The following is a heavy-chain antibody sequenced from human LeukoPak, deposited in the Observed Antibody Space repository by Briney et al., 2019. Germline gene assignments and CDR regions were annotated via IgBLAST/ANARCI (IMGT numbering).Heavy chain of an antibody. J-gene: IGHJ4*02. V-gene: IGHV3-23*01. CDR1: GFTFSSYA. Sequence: GGSLRLSCAASGFTFSSYAMTWVRQAPGKGLEWVSGISDSGDGTYYADSVKGRFTISRDNSKNTLYLQMNSLRAEDTAVYYCAKGGRIQLWLRQDSFFDYWGQGTLVTVSS. CDR2: ISDSGDGT. D-gene: IGHD5-18*01. CDR3: AKGGRIQLWLRQDSFFDY.